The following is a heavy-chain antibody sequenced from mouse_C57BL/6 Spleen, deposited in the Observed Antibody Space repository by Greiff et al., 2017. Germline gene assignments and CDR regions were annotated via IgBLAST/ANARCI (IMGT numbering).Heavy chain of an antibody. J-gene: IGHJ1*03. CDR3: ARSRLYCGSNNWYFDV. V-gene: IGHV1-54*01. Sequence: QVQLKQSGAELVRPGTSVKVSCKASGYAFTNYLIEWVKQRPGQGLEWIGVINPGSGGTNYNEKFKGKATLTADKSSSTAYMQLSSLTSEDSAVYFCARSRLYCGSNNWYFDVWGTGTTVTVSS. CDR2: INPGSGGT. CDR1: GYAFTNYL. D-gene: IGHD1-1*01.